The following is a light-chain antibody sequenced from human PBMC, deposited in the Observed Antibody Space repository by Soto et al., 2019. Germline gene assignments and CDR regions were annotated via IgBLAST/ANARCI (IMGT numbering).Light chain of an antibody. CDR1: QSVSSN. V-gene: IGKV3-15*01. Sequence: EIVMTQSPATLSVSPGESATLARRASQSVSSNLAWYQQKPGQAPRLLIYGASTRATGIPARFSGSGSGTEFTLTISSLQSEDFAVYYCQQYNNWRTFGQGTKVEIK. CDR2: GAS. CDR3: QQYNNWRT. J-gene: IGKJ1*01.